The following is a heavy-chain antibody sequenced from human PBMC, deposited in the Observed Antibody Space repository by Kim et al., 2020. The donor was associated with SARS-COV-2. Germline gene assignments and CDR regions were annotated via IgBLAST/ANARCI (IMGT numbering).Heavy chain of an antibody. CDR3: SGSGGAVGWFDP. D-gene: IGHD3-10*01. V-gene: IGHV4-39*01. CDR1: GGSISSSSYY. CDR2: IYYSGST. J-gene: IGHJ5*02. Sequence: SETLSLTCTVSGGSISSSSYYWGWIRQPPGKGLEWIGSIYYSGSTYYNPSLKSRVTISVDTSKNQFSLKLSSVTAADTAVYYCSGSGGAVGWFDPWGQGTLVTVSS.